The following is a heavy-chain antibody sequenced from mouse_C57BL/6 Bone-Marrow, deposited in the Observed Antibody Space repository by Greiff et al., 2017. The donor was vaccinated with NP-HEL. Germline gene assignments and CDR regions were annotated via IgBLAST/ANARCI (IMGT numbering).Heavy chain of an antibody. V-gene: IGHV1-15*01. CDR3: TRRNGSSYYWYFDV. D-gene: IGHD1-1*01. CDR2: IDPETGGT. CDR1: GYTFTDYE. J-gene: IGHJ1*03. Sequence: VKLVESGAELVRPGASVTLSCKASGYTFTDYEMHWVKQTPVHGLEWIGAIDPETGGTAYNQKFKGKAILTADKSSSTAYMELRSLTSEDSAVYYCTRRNGSSYYWYFDVWGTGTAVTVSS.